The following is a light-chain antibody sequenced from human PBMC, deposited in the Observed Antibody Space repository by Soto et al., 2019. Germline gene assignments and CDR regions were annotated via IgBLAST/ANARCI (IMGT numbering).Light chain of an antibody. V-gene: IGKV1-33*01. CDR2: EAS. CDR1: HDIKNY. CDR3: QQFDDFPPI. Sequence: DVQMTQSPSSLSASLGDRVTITCQASHDIKNYLNWYQLKSGQAPKLLIYEASDLETGVPSRFSGSGSGTHFTLIIDNLQPEDIATYYCQQFDDFPPIFGQGTRLEIK. J-gene: IGKJ5*01.